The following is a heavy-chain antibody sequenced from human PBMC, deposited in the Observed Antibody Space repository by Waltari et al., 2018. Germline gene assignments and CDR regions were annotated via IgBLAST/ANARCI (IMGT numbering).Heavy chain of an antibody. CDR1: GFTFRTYY. V-gene: IGHV3-7*01. Sequence: EVRLVESGGTLVQPGGSLRLSCAASGFTFRTYYMAWVRQAPGKGVEGVASIKQGGGGKYYVGCVKCRFTISRDNSQNSLGLQMNSLRADDTAVYYCARGVQYLDWLPIYYIDYWGQGILVTVSS. J-gene: IGHJ4*02. D-gene: IGHD3-9*01. CDR3: ARGVQYLDWLPIYYIDY. CDR2: IKQGGGGK.